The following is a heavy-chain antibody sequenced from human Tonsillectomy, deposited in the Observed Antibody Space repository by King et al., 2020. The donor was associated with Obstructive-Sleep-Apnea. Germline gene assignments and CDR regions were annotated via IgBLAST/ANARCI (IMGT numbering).Heavy chain of an antibody. Sequence: VQLVESGGGVVQPGRSLRLSCAASGFTFSSYGMHWVRQAPGKGLEWVAFIGYDGSNKYYADSVKGRFTISRDNSKNTLFLQMNSLRAEDTAVYYCAKDKDYWGQGTLVTVSS. CDR3: AKDKDY. CDR1: GFTFSSYG. V-gene: IGHV3-30*02. J-gene: IGHJ4*02. CDR2: IGYDGSNK.